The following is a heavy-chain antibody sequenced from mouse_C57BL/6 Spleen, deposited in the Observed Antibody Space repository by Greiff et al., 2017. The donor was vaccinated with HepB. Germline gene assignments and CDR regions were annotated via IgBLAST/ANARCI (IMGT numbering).Heavy chain of an antibody. V-gene: IGHV1-80*01. J-gene: IGHJ1*03. CDR3: ARNDYGSSYGYFDF. Sequence: VKLMESGAELVKPGASVKISCKASGYAFSSYWMNWVKQRPGKGLEWIGQIYPGDGDTNYNGKFKGKATLTADKSSSTAYMQLSSLTSEDSAVYFWARNDYGSSYGYFDFWGTGTTVTVSS. CDR1: GYAFSSYW. CDR2: IYPGDGDT. D-gene: IGHD1-1*01.